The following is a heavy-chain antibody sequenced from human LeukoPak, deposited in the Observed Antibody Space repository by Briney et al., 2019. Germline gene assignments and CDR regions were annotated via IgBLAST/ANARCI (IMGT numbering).Heavy chain of an antibody. CDR3: STSPRNGYSSGWYSFDY. CDR2: INPNSGGT. J-gene: IGHJ4*02. V-gene: IGHV1-2*02. CDR1: GYTFTAYY. Sequence: ASVKVSCKASGYTFTAYYMHWVRQAPGQGLEWMGWINPNSGGTNYAQKFQDRVTMTSDTSISTAYMELHTLRSDDTAVYYCSTSPRNGYSSGWYSFDYWGQGTLVSVSS. D-gene: IGHD6-13*01.